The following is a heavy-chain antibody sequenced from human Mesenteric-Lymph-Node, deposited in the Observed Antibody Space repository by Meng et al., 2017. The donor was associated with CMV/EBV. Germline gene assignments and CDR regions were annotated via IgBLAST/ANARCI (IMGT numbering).Heavy chain of an antibody. V-gene: IGHV3-48*04. D-gene: IGHD1-26*01. CDR3: AKDRQTSGTYLDY. CDR2: ISAPGSSM. CDR1: GFAFSTYS. Sequence: GESLKISCTASGFAFSTYSLNWVRQGPGKGLEWVSYISAPGSSMFYADSVKGRFTISRDNAKNSLYLQMSRLRAEDSGLYFCAKDRQTSGTYLDYWGQGTLVTVSS. J-gene: IGHJ4*02.